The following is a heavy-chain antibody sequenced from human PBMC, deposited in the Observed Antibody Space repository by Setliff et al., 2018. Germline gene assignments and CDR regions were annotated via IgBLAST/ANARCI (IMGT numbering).Heavy chain of an antibody. CDR2: KSNRGDT. Sequence: PSETLSLTCTVSGGSIGSSFWNWIRQSPGKGLEWIGYKSNRGDTNSNPYLRSRLTMSVDTSKSQFSLNLTSVTAADTAVYFCARAVDSSGYFPYWYFDLWGRGALVTVSS. V-gene: IGHV4-59*01. J-gene: IGHJ2*01. D-gene: IGHD3-22*01. CDR3: ARAVDSSGYFPYWYFDL. CDR1: GGSIGSSF.